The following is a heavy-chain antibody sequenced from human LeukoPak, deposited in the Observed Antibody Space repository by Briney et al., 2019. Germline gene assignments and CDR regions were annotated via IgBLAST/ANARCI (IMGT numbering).Heavy chain of an antibody. D-gene: IGHD6-13*01. V-gene: IGHV1-24*01. CDR2: FDPEDGET. CDR1: GYTLTELS. Sequence: GASVKVSCKVSGYTLTELSMHWVRQAPGKGLEWMGGFDPEDGETIYAQKFQGRVTMTEDTSTDTAYMELSSLRSEDTAVYYCATLGFYGYSKALGAFDIWGQGTMVTVSS. J-gene: IGHJ3*02. CDR3: ATLGFYGYSKALGAFDI.